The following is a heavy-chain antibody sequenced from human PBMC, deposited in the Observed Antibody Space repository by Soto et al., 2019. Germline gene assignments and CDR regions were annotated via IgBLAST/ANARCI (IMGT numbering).Heavy chain of an antibody. J-gene: IGHJ6*02. D-gene: IGHD5-18*01. V-gene: IGHV4-61*08. Sequence: SETLSLTCLVSGDSVSSGDYCWSWIRQPPGKGLEWIGYMYYSGSTNYNPSLKSRVTTSVDTSKNQFSLKLSSATAADTALYYCARNGYNYGQGDYYYGMDVWGQGTTVTVS. CDR3: ARNGYNYGQGDYYYGMDV. CDR1: GDSVSSGDYC. CDR2: MYYSGST.